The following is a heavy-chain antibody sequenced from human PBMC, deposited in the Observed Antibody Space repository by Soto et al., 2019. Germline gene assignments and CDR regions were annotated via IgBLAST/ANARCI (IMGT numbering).Heavy chain of an antibody. J-gene: IGHJ3*01. CDR3: GGLFLVVPYDGFDG. D-gene: IGHD3-10*02. CDR2: IVPFLGTI. V-gene: IGHV1-69*08. Sequence: QVQLVQSGAELKRPGSSVKFSCKASGVTFSSYNIHWVRQAPGQGLAWMGRIVPFLGTIDHAQTFQDRVTISADRSTRTGYMELSSLRCDGSAVYYCGGLFLVVPYDGFDGWGQGTMLIVSS. CDR1: GVTFSSYN.